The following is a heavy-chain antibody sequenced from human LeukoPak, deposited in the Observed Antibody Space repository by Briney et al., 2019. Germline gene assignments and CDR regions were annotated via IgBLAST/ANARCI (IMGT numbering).Heavy chain of an antibody. CDR1: GFTFSSYA. CDR3: SKTSAFDI. V-gene: IGHV3-23*01. Sequence: PGGSLRLSCAASGFTFSSYAMGRVRQAPGKGLEWVSSISGSDSGGKTFYADSVKGRFTISRDNSKNTVYMQMNSLRAEDTALYFCSKTSAFDIWGQGTMVTVSS. J-gene: IGHJ3*02. CDR2: ISGSDSGGKT.